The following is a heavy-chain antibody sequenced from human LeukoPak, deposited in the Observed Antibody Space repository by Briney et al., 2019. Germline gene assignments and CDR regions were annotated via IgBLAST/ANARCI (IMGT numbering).Heavy chain of an antibody. V-gene: IGHV1-2*02. CDR1: GYTFTGYY. CDR2: INPKSGGT. CDR3: ARSMVVRGVMGNYFDS. J-gene: IGHJ4*02. Sequence: ASVKVSCKASGYTFTGYYMHWVRQAPGQGLEWMGWINPKSGGTNYQQKFQDRVTMTRDTSITTAYMEMSRLRSDDTAVYYCARSMVVRGVMGNYFDSWGQGTLVTVSS. D-gene: IGHD3-10*01.